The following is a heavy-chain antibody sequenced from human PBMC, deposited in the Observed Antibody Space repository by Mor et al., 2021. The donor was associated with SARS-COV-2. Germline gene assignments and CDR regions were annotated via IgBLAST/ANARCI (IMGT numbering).Heavy chain of an antibody. Sequence: GGSTYYADSVKGRFTISRDNSKNTLYLQMNSLRAEDTAVYYCARGIGPTSNHYWGQGTLVTVSS. CDR3: ARGIGPTSNHY. V-gene: IGHV3-53*01. CDR2: GGST. J-gene: IGHJ4*02.